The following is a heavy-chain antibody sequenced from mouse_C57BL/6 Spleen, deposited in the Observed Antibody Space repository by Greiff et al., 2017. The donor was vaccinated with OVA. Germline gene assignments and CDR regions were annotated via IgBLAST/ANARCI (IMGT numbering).Heavy chain of an antibody. D-gene: IGHD2-2*01. CDR3: ARQGGYDRAWFAY. CDR1: GFTFSSYT. J-gene: IGHJ3*01. V-gene: IGHV5-9*01. CDR2: ISGGGGNT. Sequence: EVKVVESGGGLVKPGGSLKLSCAASGFTFSSYTMSWVRQTPEKRLEWVATISGGGGNTYYPDSVKGRFTISRDNAKNTLYLQMSSLRSEDTALYYCARQGGYDRAWFAYWGQGTLVTVSA.